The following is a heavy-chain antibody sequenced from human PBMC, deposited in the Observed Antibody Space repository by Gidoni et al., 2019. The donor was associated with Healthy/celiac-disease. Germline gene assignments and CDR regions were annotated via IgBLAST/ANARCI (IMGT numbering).Heavy chain of an antibody. CDR3: ATLGAPRGPPEADTAMANWFDP. V-gene: IGHV1-24*01. CDR1: GYTLTELS. CDR2: FDPEDGET. D-gene: IGHD5-18*01. J-gene: IGHJ5*02. Sequence: QVQLVHSGAEVKKPGASVKVSCKVSGYTLTELSIHWVRQAPGKGLEWMGGFDPEDGETIYAQKFQGRVTMTEDTSTDTAYMELSSLRSEDTAVYYCATLGAPRGPPEADTAMANWFDPWGQGTLVTVSS.